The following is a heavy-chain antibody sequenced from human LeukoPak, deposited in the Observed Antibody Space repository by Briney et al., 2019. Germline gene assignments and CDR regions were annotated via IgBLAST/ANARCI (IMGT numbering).Heavy chain of an antibody. CDR3: ARLTGTYFDN. CDR2: IWYDGSKE. Sequence: GGSLRLSCAASGFTFSSYSMNWGRQAPGKGLEWVAVIWYDGSKEYYTDSVKGRFTVSRDNSKSTLYLQMNSLRAEDTAVYYCARLTGTYFDNWGQGTLVTVSS. V-gene: IGHV3-33*08. CDR1: GFTFSSYS. J-gene: IGHJ4*02. D-gene: IGHD3-9*01.